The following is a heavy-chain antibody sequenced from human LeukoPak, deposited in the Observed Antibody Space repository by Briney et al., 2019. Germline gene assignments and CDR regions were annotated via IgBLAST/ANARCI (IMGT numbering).Heavy chain of an antibody. CDR2: INPSGGGT. D-gene: IGHD6-25*01. CDR1: GYTFTSYY. CDR3: ATEPHSSGLFDY. J-gene: IGHJ4*02. V-gene: IGHV1-46*01. Sequence: ASVKVSCKASGYTFTSYYIHWVRQAPGQGLEWVGIINPSGGGTSYAQKFQDRITMTRDTSTSTVYMELSSLRSEDTAVYYCATEPHSSGLFDYWGQGTLVTVSS.